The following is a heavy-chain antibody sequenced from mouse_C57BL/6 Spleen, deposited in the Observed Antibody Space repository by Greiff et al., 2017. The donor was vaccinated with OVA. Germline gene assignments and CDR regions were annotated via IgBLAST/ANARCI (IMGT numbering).Heavy chain of an antibody. J-gene: IGHJ1*03. CDR1: GYTFTSYW. CDR3: ARDYGSSDGYFDV. CDR2: IYPGSGST. Sequence: QVQLQQPGAELVKPGASVKMSCKASGYTFTSYWITWVKQRPGQGLAWIGDIYPGSGSTNYNEKFKSKATLTVDTSSSTAYMQLSSLTSEDSAVYYCARDYGSSDGYFDVWGTGTTVTVSS. D-gene: IGHD1-1*01. V-gene: IGHV1-55*01.